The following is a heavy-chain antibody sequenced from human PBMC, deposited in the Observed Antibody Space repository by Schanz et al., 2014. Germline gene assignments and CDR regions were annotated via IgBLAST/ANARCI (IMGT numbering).Heavy chain of an antibody. J-gene: IGHJ3*01. CDR3: STDLTAVDYDAIGL. V-gene: IGHV3-15*01. D-gene: IGHD4-17*01. Sequence: EVQLVESGGGLVRPGGSLRLSCTTSGLIFSTYTLNWVRQAPGKGLEWVGRIKSKVDGGTTDNAAPVQGRFTISRDDSKNTLHLQMNSLKTEDTAVYYCSTDLTAVDYDAIGLWGQGTMVTVSS. CDR1: GLIFSTYT. CDR2: IKSKVDGGTT.